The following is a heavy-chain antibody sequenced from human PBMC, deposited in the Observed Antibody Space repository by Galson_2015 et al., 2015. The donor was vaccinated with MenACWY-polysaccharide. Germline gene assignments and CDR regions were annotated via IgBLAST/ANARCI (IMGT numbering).Heavy chain of an antibody. J-gene: IGHJ4*02. CDR2: IYYSGST. CDR1: GGSISSGGYY. CDR3: ARVGYCSGGSCFDY. D-gene: IGHD2-15*01. Sequence: TLSLTCTVSGGSISSGGYYWSWIRQHPGKGLEWIGYIYYSGSTYYNPSLKSRVTISVDTSKNQFSLKLGSVTAADTAVYYCARVGYCSGGSCFDYWGQGTLVTVSS. V-gene: IGHV4-31*03.